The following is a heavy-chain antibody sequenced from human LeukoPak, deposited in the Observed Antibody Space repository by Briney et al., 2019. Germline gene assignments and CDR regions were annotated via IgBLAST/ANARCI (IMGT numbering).Heavy chain of an antibody. D-gene: IGHD5-12*01. V-gene: IGHV3-23*01. J-gene: IGHJ4*02. CDR2: ISGSGGST. CDR1: GFTFSSYA. CDR3: AIIPIGGGYDPNDY. Sequence: GGSLRLSCAASGFTFSSYAMSWVRQAPGKGLEWVSAISGSGGSTYYADSVEGRFTISRDNSKNTLYLQMNSLRAEDTAVYYCAIIPIGGGYDPNDYWGQGTLVTVSS.